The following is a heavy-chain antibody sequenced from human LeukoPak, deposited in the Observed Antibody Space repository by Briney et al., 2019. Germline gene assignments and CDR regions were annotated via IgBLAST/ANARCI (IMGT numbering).Heavy chain of an antibody. Sequence: GGSLRLSCAASGSTFSSYSMNWVRQAPGKGLEWVSSISSSSSYIYYADSVKGRFTISRDNAKNSLYLQMNSLRAEDTAVYYCARDKSPVVRGVISGGFDYWGQGTLVTVSS. CDR1: GSTFSSYS. D-gene: IGHD3-10*01. J-gene: IGHJ4*02. V-gene: IGHV3-21*01. CDR2: ISSSSSYI. CDR3: ARDKSPVVRGVISGGFDY.